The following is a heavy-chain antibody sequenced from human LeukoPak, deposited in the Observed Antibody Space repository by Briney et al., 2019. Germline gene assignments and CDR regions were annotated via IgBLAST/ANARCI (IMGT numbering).Heavy chain of an antibody. CDR3: ATDGRYLAEAGTWPLDS. Sequence: ASVKVSCKFSGYTLTELSMHWVRQAPGKGLEWMGGFDPEDGETIYAQKFQGRVTMTEDTSTDTAYMELSSLRSEDTAVYYCATDGRYLAEAGTWPLDSWGPGTLVTVSS. J-gene: IGHJ4*02. CDR2: FDPEDGET. CDR1: GYTLTELS. V-gene: IGHV1-24*01. D-gene: IGHD6-13*01.